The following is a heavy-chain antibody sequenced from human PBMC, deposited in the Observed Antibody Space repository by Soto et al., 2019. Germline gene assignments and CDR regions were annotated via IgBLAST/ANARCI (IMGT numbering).Heavy chain of an antibody. J-gene: IGHJ4*02. V-gene: IGHV4-31*03. Sequence: QVQLQESGPGLEKPSQTLSLTCTVSGGSISSGGYYWSWIRKHPGKGLEWIGYIYYSGSTYYNPSLKSRVTISVDTSKHQFSLELSSVTAAATAVYYGARDRRRGAIDYWGQGTLVTVSS. D-gene: IGHD1-26*01. CDR1: GGSISSGGYY. CDR2: IYYSGST. CDR3: ARDRRRGAIDY.